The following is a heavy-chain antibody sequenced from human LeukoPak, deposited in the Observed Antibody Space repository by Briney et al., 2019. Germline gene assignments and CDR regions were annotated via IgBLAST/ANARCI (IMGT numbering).Heavy chain of an antibody. V-gene: IGHV4-4*07. Sequence: SETLSLTCTVSGDSISSYFWSWIRQPAGKGLEWIGRISTSGTTNYNPSLKSRLTMSLDTSKHQFSLNLTFVTAADTAVYYCAREVGSTGRALDIWGLGTVADVSS. J-gene: IGHJ3*02. D-gene: IGHD1-26*01. CDR3: AREVGSTGRALDI. CDR1: GDSISSYF. CDR2: ISTSGTT.